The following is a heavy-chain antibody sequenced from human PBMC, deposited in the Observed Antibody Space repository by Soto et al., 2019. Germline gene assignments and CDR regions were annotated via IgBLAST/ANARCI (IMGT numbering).Heavy chain of an antibody. CDR3: ARATQYYFDTSGYPTGPHFAFDI. CDR2: IAYDGRNK. D-gene: IGHD3-22*01. V-gene: IGHV3-30*04. J-gene: IGHJ3*02. CDR1: GFTFSSYA. Sequence: GGSLRLSCAASGFTFSSYAMHWVRQAPGKGLEWVAVIAYDGRNKYYADSVKGRFTISRDNSKNTLYLQMNSLRIEDTAVYYCARATQYYFDTSGYPTGPHFAFDIWGQGTMVTVSS.